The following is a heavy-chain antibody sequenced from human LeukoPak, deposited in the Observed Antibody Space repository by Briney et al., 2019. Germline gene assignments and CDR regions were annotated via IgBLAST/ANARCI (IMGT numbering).Heavy chain of an antibody. Sequence: TSETLSLTCIVSGGSVSSGSYYWSWIRQPPGKGLEWIGYIYNSESTNYNPSLKSRVTISVDTSKNQFSLKLSSVTAADTAVYYCVRSLGSGSSTNLAVDYWGQGTLVTVSS. CDR1: GGSVSSGSYY. CDR3: VRSLGSGSSTNLAVDY. D-gene: IGHD3-10*01. V-gene: IGHV4-61*01. J-gene: IGHJ4*02. CDR2: IYNSEST.